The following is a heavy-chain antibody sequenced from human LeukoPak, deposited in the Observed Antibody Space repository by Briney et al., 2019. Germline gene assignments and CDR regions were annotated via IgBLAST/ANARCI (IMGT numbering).Heavy chain of an antibody. Sequence: GGSLRLSCAASGFTFSDYYMSWIRQAPGKGLEWVSYISSSGSTIYYADSVKGRFTISRDNAKNSLYLQMNSLRAEDTAVYYCARDYPPKGVGATNRGYFQHWGQGTLVTVSS. CDR1: GFTFSDYY. J-gene: IGHJ1*01. D-gene: IGHD1-26*01. CDR3: ARDYPPKGVGATNRGYFQH. CDR2: ISSSGSTI. V-gene: IGHV3-11*04.